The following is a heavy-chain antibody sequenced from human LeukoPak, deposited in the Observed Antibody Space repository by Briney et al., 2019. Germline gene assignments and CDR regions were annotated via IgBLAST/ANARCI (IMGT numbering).Heavy chain of an antibody. Sequence: GSSVKISCKASGGTFSSYAISWVRQAPGQGLEWWGGIIPIFGTANYAQKFHGRVTITTDESTSTTYMELSSLRCEATAVSYCASSTEDTVYSSSSGLDVWRKGTTVSLSS. D-gene: IGHD6-6*01. CDR1: GGTFSSYA. V-gene: IGHV1-69*05. J-gene: IGHJ6*03. CDR2: IIPIFGTA. CDR3: ASSTEDTVYSSSSGLDV.